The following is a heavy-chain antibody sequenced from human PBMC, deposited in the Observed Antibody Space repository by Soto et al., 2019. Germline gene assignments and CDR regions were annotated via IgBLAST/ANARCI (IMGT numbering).Heavy chain of an antibody. CDR2: IIPIFGTA. V-gene: IGHV1-69*01. Sequence: QVQLVQSGAEVKKPGSSVKVSCKASGGTFSSYAISWVRQAPGQGLEWMGGIIPIFGTANYAQKFQGRVTITADESTSTAYMELSSLRSEDTAVYYCARYKDGSGSYYNNWFDPWGQGTRVTVSS. CDR3: ARYKDGSGSYYNNWFDP. D-gene: IGHD3-10*01. CDR1: GGTFSSYA. J-gene: IGHJ5*02.